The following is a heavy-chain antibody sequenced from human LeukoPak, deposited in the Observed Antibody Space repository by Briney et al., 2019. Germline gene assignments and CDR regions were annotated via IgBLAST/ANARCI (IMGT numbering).Heavy chain of an antibody. J-gene: IGHJ5*02. Sequence: SETLSLTRAVYAGSFSGYYWSWIRQPPGKGLEWIGEINHGGSTNYNPSLKSRVTISVDTSKNQFSLKLSSVTAADTAVYYCARTSIYYDSSGYRSWGQGTLVTVSS. CDR2: INHGGST. V-gene: IGHV4-34*01. CDR3: ARTSIYYDSSGYRS. CDR1: AGSFSGYY. D-gene: IGHD3-22*01.